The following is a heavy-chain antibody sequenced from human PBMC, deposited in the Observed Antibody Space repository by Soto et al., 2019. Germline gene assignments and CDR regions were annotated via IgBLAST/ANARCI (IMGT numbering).Heavy chain of an antibody. J-gene: IGHJ6*02. CDR3: VRAIGHYVMDV. Sequence: GGSLRLSCVTSGLIFSNCWMYWVRQAPGMGLVWVSHINSDGSYTTYADSVKGRFTISSGNANNTLYLQMNSLRAEDTAVYYCVRAIGHYVMDVWGRGTTVTVSS. V-gene: IGHV3-74*01. CDR2: INSDGSYT. CDR1: GLIFSNCW. D-gene: IGHD3-22*01.